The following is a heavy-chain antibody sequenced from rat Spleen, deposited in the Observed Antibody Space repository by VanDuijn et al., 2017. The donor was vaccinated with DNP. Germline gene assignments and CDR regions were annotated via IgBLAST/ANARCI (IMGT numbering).Heavy chain of an antibody. CDR2: ITSGGSNT. CDR1: GFTFSSFA. Sequence: EVQLVESGGGLVQPGRSLKLSCAASGFTFSSFAMAWVRQAPKKGLEWVATITSGGSNTYYPDSVKGRFTISRDIAKSTLYLQMDSLRSEDTATYYCAKDANYGYTYGYFDYWGQGFMVTVSS. D-gene: IGHD1-9*01. CDR3: AKDANYGYTYGYFDY. V-gene: IGHV5-25*01. J-gene: IGHJ2*01.